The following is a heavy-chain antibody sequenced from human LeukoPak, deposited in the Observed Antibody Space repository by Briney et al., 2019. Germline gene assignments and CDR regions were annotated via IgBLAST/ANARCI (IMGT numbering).Heavy chain of an antibody. D-gene: IGHD4-11*01. CDR3: AKGRGYSNNQAIDY. CDR2: IRSKTDGGTT. Sequence: GGSLRLSCAASGFTFSNAWMSWVRQAPGKGLEWVGRIRSKTDGGTTDYAAPVKGRFTISRDSAKKFVYLQMNSLTSEDMALYYCAKGRGYSNNQAIDYWGQGTLVTVSS. V-gene: IGHV3-15*05. J-gene: IGHJ4*02. CDR1: GFTFSNAW.